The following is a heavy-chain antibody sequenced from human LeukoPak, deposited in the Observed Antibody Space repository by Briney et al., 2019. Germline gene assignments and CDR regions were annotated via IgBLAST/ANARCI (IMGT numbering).Heavy chain of an antibody. CDR2: ISGSGDST. Sequence: PGGSLRLSCAASGFTFSSYWMSWVRQAPGKGLEWVSGISGSGDSTYYADSVKGRFTISRDNAKNSLYLQMNSLRAEDTAVYYCARGAYYYEDWGQGTLVTVSS. CDR3: ARGAYYYED. J-gene: IGHJ4*02. D-gene: IGHD3-22*01. V-gene: IGHV3-23*01. CDR1: GFTFSSYW.